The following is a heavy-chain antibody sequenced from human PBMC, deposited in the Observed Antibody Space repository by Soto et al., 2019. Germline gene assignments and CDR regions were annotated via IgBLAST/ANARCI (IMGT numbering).Heavy chain of an antibody. D-gene: IGHD1-1*01. CDR1: GGSMRSSPHY. CDR2: IYNGGGT. Sequence: QLQLQESGPGLVRPSETLSLTCTVSGGSMRSSPHYWGWIRQPPGKGLEWIGSIYNGGGTLYNPSLKSRVTISIDMSKNQFFLGLRSVTAADTAVYYCASNSASTMLDYWSQGSLVAVS. CDR3: ASNSASTMLDY. J-gene: IGHJ4*02. V-gene: IGHV4-39*01.